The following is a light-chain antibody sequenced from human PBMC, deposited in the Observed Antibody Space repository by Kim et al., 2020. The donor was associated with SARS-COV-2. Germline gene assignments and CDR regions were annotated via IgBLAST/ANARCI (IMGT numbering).Light chain of an antibody. J-gene: IGKJ1*01. CDR1: QSSTSN. CDR3: QQSNDWPPLT. CDR2: GAA. Sequence: PGEEATPSCRASQSSTSNYLAAYQQKPGGKPRRLIYGAASRTAGIPDEFSGSGSGTDFTLTISSLQSEDFAVYYCQQSNDWPPLTFGQGTKVDIK. V-gene: IGKV3D-15*01.